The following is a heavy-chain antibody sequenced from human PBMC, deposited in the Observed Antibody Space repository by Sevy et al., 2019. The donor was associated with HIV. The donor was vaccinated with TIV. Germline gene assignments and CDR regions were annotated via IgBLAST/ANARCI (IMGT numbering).Heavy chain of an antibody. V-gene: IGHV3-23*01. J-gene: IGHJ4*02. CDR2: ISGSGGST. CDR1: GFTFSSYA. CDR3: AKDPSSRYSSGWKDY. D-gene: IGHD6-19*01. Sequence: GGSLRLSCAASGFTFSSYAMSWVRQAPGKGLEWVSAISGSGGSTYYADSVKGRFTISRDNSKNTLYLQMNSLRAEDTAVYYCAKDPSSRYSSGWKDYWGQGTLFTVSS.